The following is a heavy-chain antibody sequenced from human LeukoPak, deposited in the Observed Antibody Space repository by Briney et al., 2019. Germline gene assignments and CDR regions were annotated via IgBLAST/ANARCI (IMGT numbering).Heavy chain of an antibody. Sequence: ASVKVSCKTSGYTFTGYYMHWVRQAPGQGLEWMGWINPNSGGTNYAQKFQGRVTMTRDTSISTAYMELSRLRSDDTAVYYCARVPPVSEFAVNYMDVWGKGTTVTVSS. J-gene: IGHJ6*03. CDR1: GYTFTGYY. V-gene: IGHV1-2*02. CDR3: ARVPPVSEFAVNYMDV. D-gene: IGHD3-10*01. CDR2: INPNSGGT.